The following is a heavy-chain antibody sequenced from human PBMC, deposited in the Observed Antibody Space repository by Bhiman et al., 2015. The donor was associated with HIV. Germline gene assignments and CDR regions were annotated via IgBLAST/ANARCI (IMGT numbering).Heavy chain of an antibody. CDR3: ARRGIIAAPPLDYWYFDL. CDR2: ISSSGSTI. D-gene: IGHD6-6*01. J-gene: IGHJ2*01. Sequence: QVQLVESGGGLVKPGGSLRLSCAASVFTFSDYHMSWIRQAPGRGLEWVSSISSSGSTILYADSVKGRFTISRDNAKNSLFLQMNSLRAEDTALYYCARRGIIAAPPLDYWYFDLWGLAPWSKFPQ. CDR1: VFTFSDYH. V-gene: IGHV3-11*04.